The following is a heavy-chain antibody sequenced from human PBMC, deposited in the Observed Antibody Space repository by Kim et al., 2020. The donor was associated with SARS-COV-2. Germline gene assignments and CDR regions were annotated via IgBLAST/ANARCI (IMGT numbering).Heavy chain of an antibody. CDR2: IYYSGST. CDR1: GGSISSSSYY. CDR3: ARRGSSWTDYYYYGMDV. J-gene: IGHJ6*02. D-gene: IGHD6-13*01. V-gene: IGHV4-39*01. Sequence: SETLSLTCTVSGGSISSSSYYWGWIRQPPGKGLEWIGSIYYSGSTYYNPSLKSRVTISVDTSKNQFSLKLSSVTAADTAVYYCARRGSSWTDYYYYGMDVWGQGTTVTVSS.